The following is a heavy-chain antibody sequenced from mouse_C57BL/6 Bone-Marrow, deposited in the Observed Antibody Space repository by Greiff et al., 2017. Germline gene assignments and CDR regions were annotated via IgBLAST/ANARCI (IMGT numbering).Heavy chain of an antibody. J-gene: IGHJ3*01. D-gene: IGHD2-2*01. CDR2: IDPANGNT. V-gene: IGHV14-3*01. CDR1: GFNIKNTY. CDR3: ASIYYGYEGFAY. Sequence: VQLKESVAELVRPGASVKLSCTASGFNIKNTYMPWVQQRPEQGLEWIGRIDPANGNTKYAPKFPGKATITADTSSNTAYLQLSSLTSEDTAIYYCASIYYGYEGFAYWGQGTLVTVSA.